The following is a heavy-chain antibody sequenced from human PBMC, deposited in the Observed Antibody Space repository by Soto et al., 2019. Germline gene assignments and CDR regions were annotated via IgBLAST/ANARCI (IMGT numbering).Heavy chain of an antibody. V-gene: IGHV4-34*01. D-gene: IGHD4-17*01. CDR1: GGSFSGYY. CDR2: INHSGST. Sequence: PSETLSLTCAVYGGSFSGYYWSWIRQPPGKGLEWIGEINHSGSTNYNPSLKSRVTISVDTSKNQFSLKLSSVTAADTAVYYCARGRYGDYVRHHPFFDHWGQGTLVTVSS. J-gene: IGHJ4*02. CDR3: ARGRYGDYVRHHPFFDH.